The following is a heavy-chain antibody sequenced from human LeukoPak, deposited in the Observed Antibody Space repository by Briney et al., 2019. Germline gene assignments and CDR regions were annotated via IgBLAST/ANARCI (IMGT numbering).Heavy chain of an antibody. CDR2: IYPGDSDT. CDR3: ARRGITIFGVATNWFDP. J-gene: IGHJ5*02. D-gene: IGHD3-3*01. Sequence: GESLKISCKGSGYSFTSYWIGWVRQMPVKGLEWMGIIYPGDSDTRYSPSFQGQVTISADKSISTAYLQWSSLKASDTAMYYCARRGITIFGVATNWFDPWGQGTLVTVSS. CDR1: GYSFTSYW. V-gene: IGHV5-51*01.